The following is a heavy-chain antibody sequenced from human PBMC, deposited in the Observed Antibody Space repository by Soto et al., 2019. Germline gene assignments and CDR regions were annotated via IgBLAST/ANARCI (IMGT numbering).Heavy chain of an antibody. D-gene: IGHD1-1*01. V-gene: IGHV1-18*01. CDR2: ISAYNGNT. CDR1: GYTFTSYG. J-gene: IGHJ4*02. CDR3: AGDQIGYRDNWNDFDY. Sequence: QVQLVQSGAEVKKPGASVKVSCKASGYTFTSYGISWVRQAPGQGLEWMGWISAYNGNTNYAQKLQGRVTMTTDTPTSTAYMELRSLTSDDTAVYYCAGDQIGYRDNWNDFDYWGQGTLVTVSS.